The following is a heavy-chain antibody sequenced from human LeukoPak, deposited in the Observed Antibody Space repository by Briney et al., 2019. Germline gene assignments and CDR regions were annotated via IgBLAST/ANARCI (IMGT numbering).Heavy chain of an antibody. V-gene: IGHV3-23*01. CDR1: GFTFSSYA. Sequence: PGGSLRLSCAASGFTFSSYAMSWVRQAPGKGLEWVSAISGSGGSTYYADSGKVRFTISRDNYKNTLYLQMNSLRAEDTAVYYCAKGAGNNYYDSSGYPDPIDYWGQGTLVTVSS. D-gene: IGHD3-22*01. J-gene: IGHJ4*02. CDR3: AKGAGNNYYDSSGYPDPIDY. CDR2: ISGSGGST.